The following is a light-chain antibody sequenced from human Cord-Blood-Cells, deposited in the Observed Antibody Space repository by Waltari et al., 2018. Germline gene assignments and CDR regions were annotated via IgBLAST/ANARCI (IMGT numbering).Light chain of an antibody. Sequence: QSALTQPPSASGSPGQSVTISCTGTSSDVGGYNYVSWYQQHPGKAPKLMIYEVSKRPSGVPDLFSGSKSGNTASLTVSGLQAEDEADYYCSSYAGSNNFRVFGGGTKLTVL. V-gene: IGLV2-8*01. J-gene: IGLJ2*01. CDR1: SSDVGGYNY. CDR3: SSYAGSNNFRV. CDR2: EVS.